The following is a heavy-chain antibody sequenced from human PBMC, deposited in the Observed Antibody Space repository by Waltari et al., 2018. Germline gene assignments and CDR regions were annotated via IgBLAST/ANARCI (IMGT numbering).Heavy chain of an antibody. Sequence: EVQLVESGGGLVQPGGSLRLSCAASGFTFSDHYMDWARQAPGKGLEWVGRTRNKANSYTTEYAGSVKGRFTISRDDSKNSLYLQMNSLKTEDTAVYYCAREPVGAGALWYFDLWGRGTLVTVSS. D-gene: IGHD1-26*01. CDR2: TRNKANSYTT. J-gene: IGHJ2*01. V-gene: IGHV3-72*01. CDR1: GFTFSDHY. CDR3: AREPVGAGALWYFDL.